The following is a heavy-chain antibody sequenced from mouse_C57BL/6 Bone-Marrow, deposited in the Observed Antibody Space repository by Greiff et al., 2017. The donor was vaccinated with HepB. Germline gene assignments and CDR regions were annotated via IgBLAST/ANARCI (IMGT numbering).Heavy chain of an antibody. V-gene: IGHV1-64*01. D-gene: IGHD2-4*01. CDR3: ARTIYYDYGWFAY. J-gene: IGHJ3*01. Sequence: QVQLQQPGAELVKPGASVKLSCKASGYTFTSYWMHWVKQRPGQGLEWIGMIHPNSGSTNYNEKFKSKATLTVDKSSSTACMQLSSLTSEDSAVYYCARTIYYDYGWFAYWGQGTLVTVSA. CDR1: GYTFTSYW. CDR2: IHPNSGST.